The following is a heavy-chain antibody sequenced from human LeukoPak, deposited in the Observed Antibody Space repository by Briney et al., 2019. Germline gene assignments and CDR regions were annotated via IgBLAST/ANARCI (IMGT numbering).Heavy chain of an antibody. V-gene: IGHV3-23*01. Sequence: GGSLRLFCGASGFTFSSYAMSWVRQAPGKGLEWVSAISGSGGSTYYADSVKGRFTISRDNSKNTLYLQMNSLRAEDTAVYYCAKRSRGYSYGEIDYWGQGTLVTVSS. J-gene: IGHJ4*02. CDR2: ISGSGGST. CDR1: GFTFSSYA. D-gene: IGHD5-18*01. CDR3: AKRSRGYSYGEIDY.